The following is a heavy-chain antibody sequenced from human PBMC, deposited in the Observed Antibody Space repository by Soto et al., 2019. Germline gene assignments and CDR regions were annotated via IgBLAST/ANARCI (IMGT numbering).Heavy chain of an antibody. CDR3: TKVLGYCSGGNCFTFDY. D-gene: IGHD2-15*01. Sequence: EVQLVESGGGLVKPGGSLRLSCAASGFPFSKAWMSWVRQVPGKGLEWVGRIKSKADGGTTDYAAPVKGRFTISSDDSSNTLYLQTNSLKTEDTAVYYCTKVLGYCSGGNCFTFDYWGQGAVVTVSS. J-gene: IGHJ4*02. CDR1: GFPFSKAW. CDR2: IKSKADGGTT. V-gene: IGHV3-15*01.